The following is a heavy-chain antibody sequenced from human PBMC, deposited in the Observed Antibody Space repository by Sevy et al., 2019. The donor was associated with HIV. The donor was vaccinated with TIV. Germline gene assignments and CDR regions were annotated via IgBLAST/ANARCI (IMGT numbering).Heavy chain of an antibody. V-gene: IGHV4-4*02. Sequence: SETLSLTCAVSGVSISGSYWWSWVRQPPGKGLEWLGDMYHKGTTNYNPSLKSRVTISVDKSKNQFSLKINSMTAADTALYFSAAVAGTGILGYYYQYWGRGTQVTVSS. CDR3: AAVAGTGILGYYYQY. CDR2: MYHKGTT. CDR1: GVSISGSYW. D-gene: IGHD6-19*01. J-gene: IGHJ4*02.